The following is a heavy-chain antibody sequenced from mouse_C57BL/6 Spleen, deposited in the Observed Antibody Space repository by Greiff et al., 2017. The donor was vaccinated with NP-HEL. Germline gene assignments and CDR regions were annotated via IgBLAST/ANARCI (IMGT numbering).Heavy chain of an antibody. Sequence: QVQLKQPGAELVRPGSSVKLSCKASGYTFTSYWMHWVKQRPIQGLEWIGNIDPSDSETHYNQKFKDKATLTVDKSSSTAYMQLSSLTSEDSAVYYCARGGWDWYFDVWGTGTTVTVSS. CDR3: ARGGWDWYFDV. CDR1: GYTFTSYW. J-gene: IGHJ1*03. CDR2: IDPSDSET. D-gene: IGHD3-3*01. V-gene: IGHV1-52*01.